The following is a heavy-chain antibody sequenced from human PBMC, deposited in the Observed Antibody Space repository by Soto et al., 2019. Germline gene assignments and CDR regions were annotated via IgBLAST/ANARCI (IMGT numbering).Heavy chain of an antibody. CDR1: GGSIRRGGYS. V-gene: IGHV4-30-2*01. D-gene: IGHD2-15*01. J-gene: IGHJ4*02. Sequence: QLQLQESGSGLVKPSQTLSLTCAVSGGSIRRGGYSWSWIRQPPGKGMEWIGYIYPSVSTYYNTSLRSSGTIPVDRSNNQFSMKLSSVTAADTAVYYCARGQVVAAQHWGKGTLVTVSS. CDR2: IYPSVST. CDR3: ARGQVVAAQH.